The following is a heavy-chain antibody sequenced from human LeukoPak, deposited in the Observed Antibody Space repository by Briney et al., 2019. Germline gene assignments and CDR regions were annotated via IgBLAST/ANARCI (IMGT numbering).Heavy chain of an antibody. Sequence: PGESLRLSCAASGFTVSSNYMSWVRQAPGKGLEWVSVIYSGGSTYYADSVKGRFTISRDNSKNTLYLQMNSLRAEDTAVYFCATGERMVRGDGVDYWGQGTLVTVSS. CDR3: ATGERMVRGDGVDY. CDR1: GFTVSSNY. V-gene: IGHV3-66*01. D-gene: IGHD3-10*01. J-gene: IGHJ4*02. CDR2: IYSGGST.